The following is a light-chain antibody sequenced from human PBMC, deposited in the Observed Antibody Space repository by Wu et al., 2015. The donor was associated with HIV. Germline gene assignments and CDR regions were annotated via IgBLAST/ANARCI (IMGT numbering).Light chain of an antibody. J-gene: IGKJ5*01. CDR3: QQYNDWPPIT. CDR2: DAS. V-gene: IGKV3-15*01. Sequence: VMTQSPATLSVSPGEGATLSCRASQNIKSRLAWYQQKPGQAPRLLFYDASTRATGVPARFSGSGSGTEFTLTISSLQSEDFAVYYCQQYNDWPPITFGQGTRLQIK. CDR1: QNIKSR.